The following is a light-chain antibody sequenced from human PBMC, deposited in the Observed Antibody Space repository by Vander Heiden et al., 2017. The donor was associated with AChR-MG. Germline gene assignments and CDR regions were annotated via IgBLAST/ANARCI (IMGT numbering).Light chain of an antibody. CDR3: QQYSNGPPLFT. CDR2: GAS. V-gene: IGKV3-15*01. CDR1: QSVSSN. J-gene: IGKJ3*01. Sequence: EIVMTQSPATLSVSPGERATLSCRASQSVSSNLAWYQQKPGQAPRLLIYGASTRATGVPARFSGSGSGTEFTLTISSLQSEDFAVYCCQQYSNGPPLFTFGHGTKVDIK.